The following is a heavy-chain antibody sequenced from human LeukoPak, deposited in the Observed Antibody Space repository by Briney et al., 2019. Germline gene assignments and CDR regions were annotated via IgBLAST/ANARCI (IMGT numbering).Heavy chain of an antibody. Sequence: GASVKVSCRASGYPFTDYYVHWVRQAPGQGLEWVGRISPKSGDTHYARKFLGRVTMTRDTSISAAYMELSSLRSDDTAVYYCARDDVRTGVVIIPWKTNYGIDVWGQGTTVAVSS. D-gene: IGHD2/OR15-2a*01. CDR1: GYPFTDYY. CDR2: ISPKSGDT. CDR3: ARDDVRTGVVIIPWKTNYGIDV. J-gene: IGHJ6*02. V-gene: IGHV1-2*06.